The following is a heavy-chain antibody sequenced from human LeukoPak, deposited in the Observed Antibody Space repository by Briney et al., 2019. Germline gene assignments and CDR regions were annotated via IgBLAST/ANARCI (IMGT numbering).Heavy chain of an antibody. J-gene: IGHJ4*02. CDR2: IYPTDIT. D-gene: IGHD2-15*01. Sequence: SETLSLTCTVSGGSISNSYWSWIRQPAGKGLEWIGRIYPTDITTYNPSLKSRVTLSVDTSKNQFSLKVNSVTAADTAVYYCARRPTSRGVAFDYWGQGTLVTVSS. V-gene: IGHV4-4*07. CDR3: ARRPTSRGVAFDY. CDR1: GGSISNSY.